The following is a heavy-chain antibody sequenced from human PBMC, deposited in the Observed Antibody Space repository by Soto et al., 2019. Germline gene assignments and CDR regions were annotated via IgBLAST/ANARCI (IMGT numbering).Heavy chain of an antibody. Sequence: GGSLRLSCAASLFTFSNSAMSWVRQAPGKGLEWVSLISNNGGDTYYADSVKGRFTISRDNSKNTLYLEMNSLRVEDTAIYYWEKEGYRYASSYDSWGQGNLVTVSS. J-gene: IGHJ5*01. CDR3: EKEGYRYASSYDS. D-gene: IGHD5-18*01. CDR2: ISNNGGDT. V-gene: IGHV3-23*01. CDR1: LFTFSNSA.